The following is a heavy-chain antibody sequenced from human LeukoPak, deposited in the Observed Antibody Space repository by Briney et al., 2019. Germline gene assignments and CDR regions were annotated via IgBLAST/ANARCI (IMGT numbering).Heavy chain of an antibody. Sequence: GGSLRHSCAASGFIFSNYGMHWVRQTPAKGLEWVAFIRNDGSMKYYADSVKGRFTISRDNSKNTLYLQMNNLRTEDMAVYYCAKSDIIVVSDAKGNWFDPWGQGSLVTVSS. D-gene: IGHD2-2*01. CDR2: IRNDGSMK. V-gene: IGHV3-30*02. CDR1: GFIFSNYG. J-gene: IGHJ5*02. CDR3: AKSDIIVVSDAKGNWFDP.